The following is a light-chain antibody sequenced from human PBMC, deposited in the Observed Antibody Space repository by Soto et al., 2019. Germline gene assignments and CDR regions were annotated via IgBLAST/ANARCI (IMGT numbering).Light chain of an antibody. V-gene: IGKV3D-15*01. CDR1: QSVSSR. CDR2: GAS. J-gene: IGKJ1*01. Sequence: EIVLTQSPGTLSLSPGERATLSCRASQSVSSRLAWYQQKSGQAPRLLISGASSRATGIPDRFSGSGSGTEFTLTISSLQSEDFAVYYCQQYNDWPPTFGQGTKVDIK. CDR3: QQYNDWPPT.